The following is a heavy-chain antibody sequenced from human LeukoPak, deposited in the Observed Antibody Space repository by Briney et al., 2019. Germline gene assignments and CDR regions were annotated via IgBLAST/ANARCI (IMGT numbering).Heavy chain of an antibody. Sequence: SGTLSLTCTVSGGSISSYYWGWIRQPPGKGLEWIGYIYYSGSTNYNPSLKSRVTISVDTSKSQFSLKLSSVTAADTAVYYCARGTVPYYYYYGMDVWGQGTTVTVSS. CDR1: GGSISSYY. CDR3: ARGTVPYYYYYGMDV. V-gene: IGHV4-59*01. CDR2: IYYSGST. D-gene: IGHD4-17*01. J-gene: IGHJ6*02.